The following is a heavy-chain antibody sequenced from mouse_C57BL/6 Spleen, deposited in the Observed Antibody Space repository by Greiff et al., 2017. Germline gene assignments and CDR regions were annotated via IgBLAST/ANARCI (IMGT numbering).Heavy chain of an antibody. CDR1: GFTFSDYG. V-gene: IGHV5-17*01. D-gene: IGHD1-1*01. Sequence: EVKLMESGGGLVKPGGSLKLSCAASGFTFSDYGMHWVRQAPEKGLEWVAYISSGSSTIYYADTVKGRFTISRDNAKHTLFLQMTSLRSEDTAMYYCARPYYGSSYVDYWGQGTTLTVSS. J-gene: IGHJ2*01. CDR3: ARPYYGSSYVDY. CDR2: ISSGSSTI.